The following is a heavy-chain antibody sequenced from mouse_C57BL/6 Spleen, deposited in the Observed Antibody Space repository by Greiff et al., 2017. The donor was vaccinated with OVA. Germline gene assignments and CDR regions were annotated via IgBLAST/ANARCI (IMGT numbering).Heavy chain of an antibody. Sequence: EVMLVESGGGLVKPGGSLKLSCAASGFTFSSYTMSWVRQTPEKRLEWVATISGGGGNTYYPDSVKGRFTISRDNAKNTLYLQMSSLRSEDTALYYCARHGGNYVAWCAYWGQGTLVTVSA. D-gene: IGHD2-1*01. CDR1: GFTFSSYT. V-gene: IGHV5-9*01. CDR2: ISGGGGNT. CDR3: ARHGGNYVAWCAY. J-gene: IGHJ3*01.